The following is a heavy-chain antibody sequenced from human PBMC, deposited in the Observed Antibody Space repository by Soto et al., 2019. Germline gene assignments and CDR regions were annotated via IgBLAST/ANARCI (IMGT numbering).Heavy chain of an antibody. V-gene: IGHV3-23*01. CDR3: AKVFSVGATKSPFDY. D-gene: IGHD1-26*01. CDR2: ISGSGGST. Sequence: GGSLRLSCAASGFTFSSYAMIWVRQAPGKGLEWVSAISGSGGSTYYADSVKGRFTISRDNSKNTLYLQMNSLRAEDTAVYYCAKVFSVGATKSPFDYWGQGTLVTVSS. CDR1: GFTFSSYA. J-gene: IGHJ4*02.